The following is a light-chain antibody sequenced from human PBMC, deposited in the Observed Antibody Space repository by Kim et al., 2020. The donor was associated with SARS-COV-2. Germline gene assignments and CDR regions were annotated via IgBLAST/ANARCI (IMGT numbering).Light chain of an antibody. J-gene: IGKJ5*01. Sequence: PGDGATLSCRASQSVTSNYLACDQQRPGQAPRLVIYGASKRADGIPYRFSGSGSGADFTLTISRLEPEDFAVYYCQQYGGSPSFSFGQGTRLEIK. CDR2: GAS. V-gene: IGKV3-20*01. CDR3: QQYGGSPSFS. CDR1: QSVTSNY.